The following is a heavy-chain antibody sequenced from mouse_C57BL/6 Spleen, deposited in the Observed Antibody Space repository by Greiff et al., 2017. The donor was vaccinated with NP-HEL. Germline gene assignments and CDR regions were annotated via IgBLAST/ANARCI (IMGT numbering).Heavy chain of an antibody. D-gene: IGHD1-1*01. V-gene: IGHV1-7*01. Sequence: QVQLQQSGAELAKPGASVKLSCKASGYTFTSYWMHWVKQRPGQGLEWIGYINPSSGYTKYNQKFKDKATLTADKSSSTAYMQLSSLTYEDSAVYYCAREDYGSSDAMDYWGQGTSVTVSS. CDR1: GYTFTSYW. CDR2: INPSSGYT. CDR3: AREDYGSSDAMDY. J-gene: IGHJ4*01.